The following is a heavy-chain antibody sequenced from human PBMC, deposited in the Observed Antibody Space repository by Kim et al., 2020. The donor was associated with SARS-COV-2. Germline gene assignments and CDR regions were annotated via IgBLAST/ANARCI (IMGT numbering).Heavy chain of an antibody. J-gene: IGHJ6*02. Sequence: SETLSLTCTVSGGSISSGGYYWSWIRQHPGKGLEWIGYIYYSGSTYYNPSLKSRVTISVDTSKNQFSLKLSSVTAADTAVYYCASIMITFGGVIVPGVWGQGTTVTVSS. D-gene: IGHD3-16*02. V-gene: IGHV4-31*03. CDR3: ASIMITFGGVIVPGV. CDR2: IYYSGST. CDR1: GGSISSGGYY.